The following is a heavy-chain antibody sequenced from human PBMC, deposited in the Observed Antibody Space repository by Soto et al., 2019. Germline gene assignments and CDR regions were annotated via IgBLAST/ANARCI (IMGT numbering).Heavy chain of an antibody. J-gene: IGHJ4*01. CDR1: GFTFGSYW. CDR3: SRETLWFGESLKS. Sequence: EVQLVESGGGSAQTGGSLRISCAASGFTFGSYWMDWVRQAPGKGLVWVSRINGDGSITTYAASVKGRFTISRDRVGNTLYLQMNNLRADDTAVYYCSRETLWFGESLKSGGRGTLVTVSS. D-gene: IGHD3-10*01. CDR2: INGDGSIT. V-gene: IGHV3-74*01.